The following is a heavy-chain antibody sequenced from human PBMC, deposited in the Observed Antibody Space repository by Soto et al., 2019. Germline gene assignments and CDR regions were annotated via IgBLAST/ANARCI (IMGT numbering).Heavy chain of an antibody. J-gene: IGHJ6*03. Sequence: SETLSLTCTVSGGSISSGGYYWSWIRQHPGKGLEWIGYIYYSGSTYYNPSLKGRVTISVDTSKNQFSLKLSSVTAADTAVYYCARVQGPTYYYYMDVWGKGTTVTVSS. CDR3: ARVQGPTYYYYMDV. V-gene: IGHV4-31*03. CDR2: IYYSGST. CDR1: GGSISSGGYY.